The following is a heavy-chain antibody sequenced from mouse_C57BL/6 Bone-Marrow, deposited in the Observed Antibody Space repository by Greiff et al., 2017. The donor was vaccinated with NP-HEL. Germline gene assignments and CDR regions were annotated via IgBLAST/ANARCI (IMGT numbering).Heavy chain of an antibody. J-gene: IGHJ3*01. CDR1: GFTFSDYY. Sequence: EVKVVESGGGLVQPGGSLKLSCAASGFTFSDYYMYWVRQTPEKRLEWVAYISNGGGSTYYPDTVKGRFTISRDNAKNTLYLQMSRLKSEDTAMYYCAGHRGNWAWFAYWGQGTLVTVSA. CDR3: AGHRGNWAWFAY. V-gene: IGHV5-12*01. CDR2: ISNGGGST. D-gene: IGHD2-1*01.